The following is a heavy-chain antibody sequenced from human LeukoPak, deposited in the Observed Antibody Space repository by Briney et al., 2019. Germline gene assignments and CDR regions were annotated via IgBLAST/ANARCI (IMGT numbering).Heavy chain of an antibody. V-gene: IGHV3-7*01. Sequence: PGGSLRLSCAASGFVLKNYWMSWVRQAPGKGLEWLANINYDGSQKYHVDSVKGRFTISRDNAKNSLYLQMNSLRVEDTAVYYCGKSEVTIPDSHWGQGTPDTVSS. CDR3: GKSEVTIPDSH. CDR1: GFVLKNYW. D-gene: IGHD2-21*02. J-gene: IGHJ4*01. CDR2: INYDGSQK.